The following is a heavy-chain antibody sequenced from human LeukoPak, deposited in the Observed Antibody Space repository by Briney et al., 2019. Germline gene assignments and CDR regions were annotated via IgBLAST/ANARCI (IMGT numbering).Heavy chain of an antibody. D-gene: IGHD3-10*01. J-gene: IGHJ4*02. CDR3: AKDGDGETGRFDY. V-gene: IGHV3-23*01. CDR2: ISGSGGST. Sequence: QSGGSLRLSCAASGFTFSSYAMSWVRQAPGKGLEWVSAISGSGGSTYYADSVKGRFTISRDNSKNTLYLQMNSLRAEDTAVYYCAKDGDGETGRFDYWGQGTLVTVSS. CDR1: GFTFSSYA.